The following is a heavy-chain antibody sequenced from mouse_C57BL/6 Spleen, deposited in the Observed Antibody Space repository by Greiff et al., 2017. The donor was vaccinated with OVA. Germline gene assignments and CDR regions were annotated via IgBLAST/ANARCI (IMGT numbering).Heavy chain of an antibody. D-gene: IGHD1-1*01. V-gene: IGHV3-6*01. J-gene: IGHJ2*01. CDR2: ISYDGSN. CDR1: GYSITSGYY. Sequence: EVKLVESGPGLVKPSQSLSLTCSVTGYSITSGYYWNWIRQFPGNKLEWMGYISYDGSNNYNPSLKNRISITRDTSKNQFFLKLNSVTTEDTATYYCASTVVATWDFDYWGQGTTLTVSS. CDR3: ASTVVATWDFDY.